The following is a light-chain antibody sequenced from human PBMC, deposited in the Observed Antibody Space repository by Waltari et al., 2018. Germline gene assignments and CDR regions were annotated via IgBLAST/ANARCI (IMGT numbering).Light chain of an antibody. J-gene: IGKJ5*01. Sequence: DIVLTQSPGTLSLSPGERATLSCRASQSVNRYLAWYQHKPGQAPRLLIYDASNRATGIPARFSGSGSGTDFTLTSSSLEPEDFAVYYCQQRANWPPVTFGQGTRLEIK. V-gene: IGKV3-11*01. CDR2: DAS. CDR1: QSVNRY. CDR3: QQRANWPPVT.